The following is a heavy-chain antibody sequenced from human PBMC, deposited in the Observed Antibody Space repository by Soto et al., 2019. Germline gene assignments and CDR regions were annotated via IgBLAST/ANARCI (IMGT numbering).Heavy chain of an antibody. D-gene: IGHD1-26*01. J-gene: IGHJ4*02. CDR3: ARDSWELTYYYFDY. CDR2: IIPIFGTA. CDR1: RGTFSSYA. V-gene: IGHV1-69*13. Sequence: ASVKVSCKASRGTFSSYAISWVRQAPGQGLEWMGGIIPIFGTANYAQEFQGRVTITADESTSTAYMELSSLRSEDTAVYYCARDSWELTYYYFDYWGQGTLVTVSS.